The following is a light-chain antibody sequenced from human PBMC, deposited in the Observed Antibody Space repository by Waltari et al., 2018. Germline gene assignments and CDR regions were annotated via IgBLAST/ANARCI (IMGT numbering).Light chain of an antibody. CDR3: QQYHKWPFT. Sequence: EIVMTQSPATLSVSQGAGATLSCRANQSVSSNLAWYQHKPGQAPRLLINGASTRATGIPGRFSGSGSGTEFSLTIISLQPEDFAVYYCQQYHKWPFTFGGGTKVEIK. CDR2: GAS. V-gene: IGKV3-15*01. CDR1: QSVSSN. J-gene: IGKJ4*01.